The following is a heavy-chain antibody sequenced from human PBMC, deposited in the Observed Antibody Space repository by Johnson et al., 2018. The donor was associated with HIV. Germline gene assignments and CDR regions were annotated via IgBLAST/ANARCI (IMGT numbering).Heavy chain of an antibody. Sequence: VQLVESGGGVVQPGRSLRLSCAASGFTFSSYAMHWVRQAPGKGLEWVAVISYDGSNKYYADSVKGRFTISRDNSKNTRTLQMNSLRAEETAVYYCATGRASVWGQGTMVTVSS. CDR2: ISYDGSNK. CDR1: GFTFSSYA. J-gene: IGHJ3*01. V-gene: IGHV3-30-3*01. CDR3: ATGRASV.